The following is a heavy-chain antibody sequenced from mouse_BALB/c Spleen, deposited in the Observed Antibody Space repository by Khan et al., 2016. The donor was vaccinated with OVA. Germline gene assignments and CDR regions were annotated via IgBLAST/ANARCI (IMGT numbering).Heavy chain of an antibody. V-gene: IGHV1-4*01. D-gene: IGHD2-14*01. CDR1: GYTFTSYT. CDR3: ARGGAYCRNGGCFAY. Sequence: QVQLKESGAELARPGASVKMSCKASGYTFTSYTMHWVKQRPGQGLEWIGDINPSSGYTNYNQKFKDKATLTADKSSRTAYMQLSSLTSEDSAVYYCARGGAYCRNGGCFAYWGQGTLVTVSA. J-gene: IGHJ3*01. CDR2: INPSSGYT.